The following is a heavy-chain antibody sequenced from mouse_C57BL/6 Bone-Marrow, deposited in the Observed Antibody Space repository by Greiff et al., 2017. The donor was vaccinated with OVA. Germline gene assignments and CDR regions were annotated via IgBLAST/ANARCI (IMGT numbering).Heavy chain of an antibody. CDR3: ARGIYYDYDGSFFAY. J-gene: IGHJ3*01. CDR2: IYPRSGNT. D-gene: IGHD2-4*01. V-gene: IGHV1-81*01. CDR1: GYTFTSYG. Sequence: VQGVESGAELARPGASVKLSCKASGYTFTSYGISWVKQRTGQGLEWIGEIYPRSGNTYYNEKFKGKATLTADKSSSTAYMELRSLTSEDSAVYFCARGIYYDYDGSFFAYWGQGTLVTVSA.